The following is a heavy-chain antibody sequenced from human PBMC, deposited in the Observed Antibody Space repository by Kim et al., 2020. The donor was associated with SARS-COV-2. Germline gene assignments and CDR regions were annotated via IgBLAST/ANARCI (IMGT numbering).Heavy chain of an antibody. Sequence: SETLSLTCTVSGGSISSYYWSWIRQPPGKGLEWIGYIYYSGSTNYNPSLKSRVTISVDTSKNQFSLKLSSVTAADTAVYYCARVGSSSCYYNYYGMDVWGQGTTVTVSS. CDR3: ARVGSSSCYYNYYGMDV. D-gene: IGHD6-13*01. V-gene: IGHV4-59*13. J-gene: IGHJ6*02. CDR2: IYYSGST. CDR1: GGSISSYY.